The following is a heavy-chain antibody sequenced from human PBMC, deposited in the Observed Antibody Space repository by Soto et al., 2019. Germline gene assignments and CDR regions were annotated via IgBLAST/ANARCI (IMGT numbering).Heavy chain of an antibody. CDR2: IGRRGNYT. CDR1: EFTFSDYY. J-gene: IGHJ6*02. CDR3: ARDSDKTATTGYYGIDV. D-gene: IGHD1-1*01. V-gene: IGHV3-11*05. Sequence: QAQLLQSGGGLVKPGGSLRLSCAASEFTFSDYYIGWIRQAPGKGLEWIAYIGRRGNYTNYADSVEGRFTISRDNAKNSVYLQMNSLRVEDTATYFCARDSDKTATTGYYGIDVWGQGTTVIVSS.